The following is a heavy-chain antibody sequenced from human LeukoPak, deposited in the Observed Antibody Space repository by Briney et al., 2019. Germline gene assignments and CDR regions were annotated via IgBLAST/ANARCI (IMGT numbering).Heavy chain of an antibody. V-gene: IGHV1-45*02. CDR1: GYTFTYRY. J-gene: IGHJ4*02. Sequence: ASVKVSCKASGYTFTYRYLHWVRQAPGQALEWMGWITPFNGNTNYAQKFQDRVTITRDRSMSTAYMELSSLRSEDTAMYYCATCSGGSCYFDYWGQGTLVTVSS. CDR2: ITPFNGNT. D-gene: IGHD2-15*01. CDR3: ATCSGGSCYFDY.